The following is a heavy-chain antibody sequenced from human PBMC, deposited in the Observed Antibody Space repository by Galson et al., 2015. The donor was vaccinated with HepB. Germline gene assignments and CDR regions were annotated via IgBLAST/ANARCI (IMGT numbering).Heavy chain of an antibody. CDR2: INAGNGNT. CDR1: GYTFTSYA. CDR3: AKTGYGSSWYHSPPDF. J-gene: IGHJ4*02. D-gene: IGHD6-13*01. Sequence: SVKVSCKASGYTFTSYALHWVRQAPGQSLEWMGWINAGNGNTKYSQKFQGRVTLTRDTSASTAYMELSSLRSEDTAVYFCAKTGYGSSWYHSPPDFWGQGTLVSVSS. V-gene: IGHV1-3*01.